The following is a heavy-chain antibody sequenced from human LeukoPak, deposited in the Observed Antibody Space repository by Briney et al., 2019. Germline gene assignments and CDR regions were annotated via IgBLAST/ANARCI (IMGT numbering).Heavy chain of an antibody. CDR3: ARDYGLAVAEYYFDY. CDR1: GGTFSSYA. J-gene: IGHJ4*02. CDR2: IIPIFGTA. V-gene: IGHV1-69*06. D-gene: IGHD6-19*01. Sequence: GASVNVSCKASGGTFSSYAISWVRQAPGQGLERMGGIIPIFGTANYAQKFQGRVTITADKSTSTAYMELSRLRSDDTAVYYCARDYGLAVAEYYFDYWGQGTLVTVSS.